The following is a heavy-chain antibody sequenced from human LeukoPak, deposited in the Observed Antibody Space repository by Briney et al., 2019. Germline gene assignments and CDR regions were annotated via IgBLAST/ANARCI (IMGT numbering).Heavy chain of an antibody. Sequence: GGSLKLSCAASGFTFSSYGMHWVRQAPGKGLEWVAFIRYDGSNKYYADSVKGRFTISRDNSKNTLYLQMNSLRAEDTAVYYCAKLNRWAGYEVDYWGQGTLVTVSS. D-gene: IGHD5-12*01. CDR3: AKLNRWAGYEVDY. CDR2: IRYDGSNK. V-gene: IGHV3-30*02. J-gene: IGHJ4*02. CDR1: GFTFSSYG.